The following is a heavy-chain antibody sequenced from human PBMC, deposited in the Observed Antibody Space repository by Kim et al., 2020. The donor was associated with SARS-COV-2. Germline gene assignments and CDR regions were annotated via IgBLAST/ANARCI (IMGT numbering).Heavy chain of an antibody. CDR3: ARDPLGGGDYPYWYFDL. Sequence: SETLSLTCAVSGASITSYYWTWIRQSPGKGLEWIGYAHYRGSTNYNPSLKSRVTMSVDTSKNQFSLKLSSVTAADTAVYYCARDPLGGGDYPYWYFDLWGRGTLITVSS. V-gene: IGHV4-59*13. D-gene: IGHD4-17*01. CDR2: AHYRGST. CDR1: GASITSYY. J-gene: IGHJ2*01.